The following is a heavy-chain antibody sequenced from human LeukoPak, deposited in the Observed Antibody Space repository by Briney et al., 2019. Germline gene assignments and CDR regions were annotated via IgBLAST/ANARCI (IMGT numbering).Heavy chain of an antibody. CDR2: INTDGSDT. CDR1: GFTFSNAC. Sequence: GGSLRLSCAASGFTFSNACMSWVRQAQGKWLEWVGRINTDGSDTTYAVFVKGRFTISRDNAKNTLYLEMNSLRAEDTAVYYCARALRSPGDSGLDYWGQGALVTVSS. CDR3: ARALRSPGDSGLDY. J-gene: IGHJ4*02. D-gene: IGHD3-10*01. V-gene: IGHV3-74*03.